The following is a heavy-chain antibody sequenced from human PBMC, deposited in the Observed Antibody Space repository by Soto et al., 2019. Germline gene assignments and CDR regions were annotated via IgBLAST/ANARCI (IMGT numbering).Heavy chain of an antibody. Sequence: GGSLRLSCAASGFTFSSYGMHWVRQAPGKGLEWVAVISYDGSNKYYADSVKGRFTISRYNSKNTLYLQMNSLRAEDTAVYYCAKPQSLAYDSSGYYPDYWGQGTLVTVSS. V-gene: IGHV3-30*18. D-gene: IGHD3-22*01. J-gene: IGHJ4*02. CDR2: ISYDGSNK. CDR1: GFTFSSYG. CDR3: AKPQSLAYDSSGYYPDY.